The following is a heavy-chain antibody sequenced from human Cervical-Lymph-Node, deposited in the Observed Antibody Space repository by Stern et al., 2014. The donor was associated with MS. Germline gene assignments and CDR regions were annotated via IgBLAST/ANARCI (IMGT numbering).Heavy chain of an antibody. Sequence: VQLVQSGAEVKKPGSSVRVSCKASGGISWVRQAPGQGLEWMGGVIPFVGTSNYAQKFQGRVTIHAETATNTAFLELNSLRLDDTAVYYCARGGGDNWFDPWGQGTLVTVSS. D-gene: IGHD3-16*01. V-gene: IGHV1-69*06. J-gene: IGHJ5*02. CDR1: GG. CDR2: VIPFVGTS. CDR3: ARGGGDNWFDP.